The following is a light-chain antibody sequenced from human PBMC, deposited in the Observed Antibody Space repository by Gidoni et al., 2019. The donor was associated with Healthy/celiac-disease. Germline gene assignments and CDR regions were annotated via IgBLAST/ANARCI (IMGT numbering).Light chain of an antibody. Sequence: FMLTQPHSVSESPGQTVTISCTRSSGSIASNYVQWYQQRPGSSPTTVIYEDNQRPSGVPDRFSGSIDSSSNSASLTISGLKTEDEADYYCQSYDSSNHKVFGGGTKLTVL. CDR1: SGSIASNY. V-gene: IGLV6-57*01. CDR3: QSYDSSNHKV. CDR2: EDN. J-gene: IGLJ3*02.